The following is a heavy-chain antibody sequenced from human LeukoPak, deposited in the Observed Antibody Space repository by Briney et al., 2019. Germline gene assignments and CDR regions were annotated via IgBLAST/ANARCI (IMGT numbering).Heavy chain of an antibody. J-gene: IGHJ3*02. D-gene: IGHD6-13*01. CDR1: GYTFTSYY. CDR3: ARGPHTSSWYKHAFDI. V-gene: IGHV1-46*01. CDR2: INPSGGST. Sequence: ASVKVSCKASGYTFTSYYMHWVRQAPGQGLEWMGIINPSGGSTSYAQKFQGRVTMTRDTSTRTAHMELSSLRSDDTAVYYCARGPHTSSWYKHAFDIWAQGTMVTVSS.